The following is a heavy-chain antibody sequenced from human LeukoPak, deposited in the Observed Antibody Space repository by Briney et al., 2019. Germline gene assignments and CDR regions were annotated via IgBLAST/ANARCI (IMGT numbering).Heavy chain of an antibody. D-gene: IGHD1-26*01. V-gene: IGHV3-23*01. J-gene: IGHJ4*02. CDR3: AKGGKWDVTPFDY. Sequence: GGSLRLSCAASGFTFTSYSMNWVRQAPGKGLEWVSTISGGGGSTYYADSVKGRFTISRDNSKNTLYLQVNSLSAEDTAVYYCAKGGKWDVTPFDYWGQGTLVTVSS. CDR2: ISGGGGST. CDR1: GFTFTSYS.